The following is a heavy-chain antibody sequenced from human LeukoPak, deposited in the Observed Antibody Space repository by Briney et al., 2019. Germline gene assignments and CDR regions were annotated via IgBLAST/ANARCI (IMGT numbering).Heavy chain of an antibody. CDR1: GFTFSSYW. V-gene: IGHV3-74*01. D-gene: IGHD2/OR15-2a*01. Sequence: PGGSLRLSCAASGFTFSSYWMHWVRQAPGKGLVWVSRINSDGSSTSYADSVKGRFTITRDDAKNTLYLQMNSLSAEDTAVYYCARDDIIIDAFDIWGQGTMVTVSS. CDR3: ARDDIIIDAFDI. CDR2: INSDGSST. J-gene: IGHJ3*02.